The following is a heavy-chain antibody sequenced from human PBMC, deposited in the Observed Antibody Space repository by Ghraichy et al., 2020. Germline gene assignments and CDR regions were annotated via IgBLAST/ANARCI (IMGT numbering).Heavy chain of an antibody. CDR3: ARDGYSGYEHHYYYGMDV. V-gene: IGHV4-4*07. CDR2: IYTSGST. D-gene: IGHD5-12*01. Sequence: SETLSLTCTVSGGSISSYYWSWIRQPAGKGLEWIGRIYTSGSTNYNPSLKSRVTMSVDTSKNQFSLKLSSVTAADTAVYYCARDGYSGYEHHYYYGMDVWGQGTTVTVSS. CDR1: GGSISSYY. J-gene: IGHJ6*02.